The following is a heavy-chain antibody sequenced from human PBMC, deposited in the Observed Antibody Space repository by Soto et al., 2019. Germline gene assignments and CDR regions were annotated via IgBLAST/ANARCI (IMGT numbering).Heavy chain of an antibody. D-gene: IGHD3-3*01. V-gene: IGHV1-69*13. CDR3: ARGSPTFTIFPGYTWLDP. J-gene: IGHJ5*02. CDR1: GGTFSSYA. Sequence: ASVKVSCKASGGTFSSYAISWVRQAPGQGLEWMGGIIPIFGTANYAQKFQGRVTITADESTSIAYMELSSLRSEDTAVYYCARGSPTFTIFPGYTWLDPWGQGTLVTVSS. CDR2: IIPIFGTA.